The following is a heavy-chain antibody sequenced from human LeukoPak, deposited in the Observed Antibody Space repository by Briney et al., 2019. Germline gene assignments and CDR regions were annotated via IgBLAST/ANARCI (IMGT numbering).Heavy chain of an antibody. CDR2: ISGSGGST. V-gene: IGHV3-23*01. J-gene: IGHJ4*02. CDR1: GFTFSSYA. Sequence: GGSLRLSCAASGFTFSSYAMSWVRQAPGKGLEWVSAISGSGGSTYYADSVKGRFTISRDNSENTLYLQMNSLRAEDTAVYYCARRGVYYDSSGRSFDYWGQGTLVIVSA. D-gene: IGHD3-22*01. CDR3: ARRGVYYDSSGRSFDY.